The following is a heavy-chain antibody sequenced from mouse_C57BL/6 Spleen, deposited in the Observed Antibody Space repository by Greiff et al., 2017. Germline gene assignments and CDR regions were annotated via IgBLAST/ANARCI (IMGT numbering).Heavy chain of an antibody. V-gene: IGHV1-80*01. D-gene: IGHD2-5*01. CDR3: ARGGDYSNLFAY. J-gene: IGHJ3*01. Sequence: QSGAELVKPGASVKISCKASGYAFSSYWMNWVKQRPGKGLEWIGQIYPGDGDTNYNGKFKGKATLTADKSSSTAYMQLSSLTSEDSAVYFCARGGDYSNLFAYWGQGTLVTVSA. CDR1: GYAFSSYW. CDR2: IYPGDGDT.